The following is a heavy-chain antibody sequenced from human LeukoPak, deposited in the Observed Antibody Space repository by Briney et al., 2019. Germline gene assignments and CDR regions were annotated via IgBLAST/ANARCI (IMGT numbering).Heavy chain of an antibody. V-gene: IGHV4-59*01. CDR2: IHDSGGT. D-gene: IGHD3-10*01. CDR1: GGSISDYF. CDR3: ARDFERGVIGGFGP. J-gene: IGHJ5*02. Sequence: HSETLSLTCTVSGGSISDYFLSWIRQPPGKGLEWIGFIHDSGGTKYSPSLKSRVAISVDTSNNRFSLTLRSVTAADTAVYYCARDFERGVIGGFGPWGQGTLVTVSS.